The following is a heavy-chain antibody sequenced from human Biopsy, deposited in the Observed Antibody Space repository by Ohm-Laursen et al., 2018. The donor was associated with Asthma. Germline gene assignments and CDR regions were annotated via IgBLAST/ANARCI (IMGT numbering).Heavy chain of an antibody. CDR1: GGTFSRYA. CDR2: IIPVFGTS. CDR3: AREVSTVDYGYYYFAMDV. Sequence: ASVKVSCKASGGTFSRYAISWVRQAPGQGLEWMGGIIPVFGTSNYAQKFQGRVTFTADGSTSSACMELSSLTSEDSAVYYCAREVSTVDYGYYYFAMDVWGQGTTVTVPS. J-gene: IGHJ6*02. D-gene: IGHD4-17*01. V-gene: IGHV1-69*13.